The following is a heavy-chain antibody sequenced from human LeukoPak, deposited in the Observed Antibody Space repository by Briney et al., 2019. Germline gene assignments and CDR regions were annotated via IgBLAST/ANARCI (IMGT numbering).Heavy chain of an antibody. CDR2: INPNSGGT. J-gene: IGHJ4*02. V-gene: IGHV1-2*02. CDR1: GYTFTGYY. D-gene: IGHD3-3*01. Sequence: ASVKVSCKASGYTFTGYYMHWVRQAPGQGLEWMGWINPNSGGTNYAQKFQGRVTMTRDTSISTAYMELSSLRSDDTALYYCARAGAGVVITTTPFDYWGQGTLVTVSS. CDR3: ARAGAGVVITTTPFDY.